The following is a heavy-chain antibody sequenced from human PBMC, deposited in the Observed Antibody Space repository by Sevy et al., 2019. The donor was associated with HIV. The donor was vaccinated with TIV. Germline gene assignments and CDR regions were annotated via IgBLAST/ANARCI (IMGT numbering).Heavy chain of an antibody. CDR1: GYTFTGYY. J-gene: IGHJ5*02. V-gene: IGHV1-2*04. CDR2: INPNSGGT. Sequence: ASVKVSCKASGYTFTGYYMHWVRQAPGQGLEWMGWINPNSGGTNYAQKFQGWVTMTRDTSISTAYMELSRLRSDDTAVYYCARAGRYGSPGLWWFDPWGQGTLVTVSS. CDR3: ARAGRYGSPGLWWFDP. D-gene: IGHD1-26*01.